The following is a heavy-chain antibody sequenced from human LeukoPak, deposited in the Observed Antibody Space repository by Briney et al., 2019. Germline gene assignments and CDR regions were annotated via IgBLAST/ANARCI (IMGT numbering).Heavy chain of an antibody. CDR1: GFTFSTYW. D-gene: IGHD6-19*01. CDR3: QAEASTVAGTVY. V-gene: IGHV3-7*03. J-gene: IGHJ4*02. Sequence: PGGSLRLSCAASGFTFSTYWMSWVRQAPGKGLEWVANIKQDGSEKYYVDSVKGRFTISRDNAKNSLYLQMNSLRAEDAAVYYCQAEASTVAGTVYWGQGTLVTVSS. CDR2: IKQDGSEK.